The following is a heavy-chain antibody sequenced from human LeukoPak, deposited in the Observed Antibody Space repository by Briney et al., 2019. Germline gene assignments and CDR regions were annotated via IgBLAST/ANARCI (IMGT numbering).Heavy chain of an antibody. CDR3: AKDFAVRGAFYFDY. CDR1: GFTFSSYA. Sequence: PGGSLRLSCAASGFTFSSYAMSWVRQAPGKGLEWVSAISGSGGSTYYADSVKGRFTISRDNSKNTLYLQMNSLRAEDTAVYCCAKDFAVRGAFYFDYWGQGTLVTVSS. CDR2: ISGSGGST. J-gene: IGHJ4*02. D-gene: IGHD3-10*01. V-gene: IGHV3-23*01.